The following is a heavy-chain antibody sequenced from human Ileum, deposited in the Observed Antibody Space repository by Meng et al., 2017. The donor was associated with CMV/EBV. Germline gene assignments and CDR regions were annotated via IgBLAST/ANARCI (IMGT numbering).Heavy chain of an antibody. Sequence: ASVKVSCKASGYTFTSYGISWVRQAPGQGLEWMGWISAYNGNTNYAQKLQGRVTMTTDTSTSTAYMELRSLRSDDTAVYYCASYLVSCGGDCYRGALDYWGQGTLVTVSS. CDR3: ASYLVSCGGDCYRGALDY. CDR2: ISAYNGNT. J-gene: IGHJ4*02. D-gene: IGHD2-21*01. V-gene: IGHV1-18*01. CDR1: GYTFTSYG.